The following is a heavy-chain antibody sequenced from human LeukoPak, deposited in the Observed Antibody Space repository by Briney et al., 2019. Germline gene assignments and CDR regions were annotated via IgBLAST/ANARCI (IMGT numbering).Heavy chain of an antibody. CDR1: GFTFSGYG. CDR3: ARDRSYDFWSGYSTPDY. J-gene: IGHJ4*02. Sequence: GGSVRLSCAASGFTFSGYGMHWVRQAPGKGLEWVAVIWYDGSNKYYADSVKGRFTISRDNSKNTLDLQMNSLRAEDTAVYYCARDRSYDFWSGYSTPDYWSQGTLVTVSS. D-gene: IGHD3-3*01. V-gene: IGHV3-33*01. CDR2: IWYDGSNK.